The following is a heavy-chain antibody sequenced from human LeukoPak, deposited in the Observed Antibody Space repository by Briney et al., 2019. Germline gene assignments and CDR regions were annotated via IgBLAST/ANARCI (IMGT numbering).Heavy chain of an antibody. V-gene: IGHV3-48*01. J-gene: IGHJ3*02. CDR3: ARKCDDFWSGYSCDAFDI. Sequence: NPGGSLRLSCAASGFTFSSYSMNWVRQAPGKGLEWVSYISSSSSTIYYADSVKGRFTISRDNAKNSLYLQMNSLRAEDTAVYYCARKCDDFWSGYSCDAFDIWGQGTMVTVSS. D-gene: IGHD3-3*01. CDR1: GFTFSSYS. CDR2: ISSSSSTI.